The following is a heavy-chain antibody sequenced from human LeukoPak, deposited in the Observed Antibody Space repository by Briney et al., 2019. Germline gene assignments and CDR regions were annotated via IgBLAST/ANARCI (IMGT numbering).Heavy chain of an antibody. V-gene: IGHV3-21*01. J-gene: IGHJ4*02. D-gene: IGHD3-10*01. CDR1: GFTFSSYS. CDR3: ARDVNYYGSGSWDY. Sequence: GGSLRLSCAASGFTFSSYSMNWVRQAPGKGLEWVSSISSGSSYIYYADSVKGRVTISRDNAKNSLYLQMNSLRAEDAAVYYCARDVNYYGSGSWDYWGQGTLVTVSS. CDR2: ISSGSSYI.